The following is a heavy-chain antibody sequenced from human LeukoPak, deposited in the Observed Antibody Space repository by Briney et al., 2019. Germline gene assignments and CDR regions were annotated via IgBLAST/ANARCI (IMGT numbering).Heavy chain of an antibody. CDR3: ARGVLGYYYYYYMDL. J-gene: IGHJ6*03. D-gene: IGHD2-8*02. Sequence: ASVKVSCKASRSTFKTYDIIWVRQASGQGLEWMGWVNPKSGDTVCAETFQARVTMTRNISMNTAYMELSNLKSEDTAIYYCARGVLGYYYYYYMDLWGEGTTVTVSS. CDR1: RSTFKTYD. CDR2: VNPKSGDT. V-gene: IGHV1-8*01.